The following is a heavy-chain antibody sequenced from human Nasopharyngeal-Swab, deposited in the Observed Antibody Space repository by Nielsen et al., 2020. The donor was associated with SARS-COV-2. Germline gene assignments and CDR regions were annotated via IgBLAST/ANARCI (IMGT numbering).Heavy chain of an antibody. V-gene: IGHV5-10-1*01. J-gene: IGHJ5*02. CDR2: IDPSDSYT. Sequence: VCQMPGKGLEWMGRIDPSDSYTNYSPSFQGHVTISADKSISTAYLQWSSLKASDTAMYYCARQFRGYYDSSGPLSWFDPWGQGTLVTVSS. D-gene: IGHD3-22*01. CDR3: ARQFRGYYDSSGPLSWFDP.